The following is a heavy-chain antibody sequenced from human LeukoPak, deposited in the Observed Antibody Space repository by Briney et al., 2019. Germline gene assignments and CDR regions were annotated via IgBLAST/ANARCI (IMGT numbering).Heavy chain of an antibody. Sequence: GGSLRLSCAASGFTFRSYDMNWVRQAPGKGLEWVAVVWYDESNKYYVDSVKGRFTISRDNSKNALYLQMNSLRVEDTALYYCAREDSSGAFDIWGQGTMVTVSS. J-gene: IGHJ3*02. CDR1: GFTFRSYD. V-gene: IGHV3-33*01. D-gene: IGHD3-22*01. CDR2: VWYDESNK. CDR3: AREDSSGAFDI.